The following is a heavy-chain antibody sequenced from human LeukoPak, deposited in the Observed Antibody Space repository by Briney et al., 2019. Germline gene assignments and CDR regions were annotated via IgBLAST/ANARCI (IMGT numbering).Heavy chain of an antibody. CDR3: VSPVFINY. CDR2: IGSDGDST. J-gene: IGHJ4*01. V-gene: IGHV3-64D*06. CDR1: GFTFSSLG. D-gene: IGHD1-14*01. Sequence: GGYLRLSCSASGFTFSSLGMHWVRQAPGKGLEHVSTIGSDGDSTYYADSVKDRLTISRDNSKNALYLQMTSLRPEDSAVYYCVSPVFINYWGQGTLVTVSS.